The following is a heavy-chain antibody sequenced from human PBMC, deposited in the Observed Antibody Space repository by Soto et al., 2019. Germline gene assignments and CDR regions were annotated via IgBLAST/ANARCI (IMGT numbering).Heavy chain of an antibody. V-gene: IGHV4-59*01. CDR3: ARAAYSGYDFHAFDI. J-gene: IGHJ3*02. CDR2: IYYSGST. D-gene: IGHD5-12*01. Sequence: SETPSLTCTVSGGSISSYYWSWIRQPPGKGLEWIGYIYYSGSTNYNPSLKSRVTISLDTSKNQFSLKLSSVTAADTAVYYCARAAYSGYDFHAFDIWGQGTMVTVSS. CDR1: GGSISSYY.